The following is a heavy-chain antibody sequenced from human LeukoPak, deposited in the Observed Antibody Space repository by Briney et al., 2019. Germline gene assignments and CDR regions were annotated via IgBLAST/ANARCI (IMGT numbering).Heavy chain of an antibody. CDR2: ISGSGGST. V-gene: IGHV3-23*01. Sequence: HPGGSLRLSCAASGFTFSSYAMSWVRQAPGKGLEWVSAISGSGGSTYYADSVKGRFTISRDNSKNTLYLQMNSLRAEDTAVYYCASWDYYDSSGYYSLDYWGQGTLVTVSS. CDR1: GFTFSSYA. CDR3: ASWDYYDSSGYYSLDY. D-gene: IGHD3-22*01. J-gene: IGHJ4*02.